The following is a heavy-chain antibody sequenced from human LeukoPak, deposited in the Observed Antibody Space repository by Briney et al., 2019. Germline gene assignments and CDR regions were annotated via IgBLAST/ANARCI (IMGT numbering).Heavy chain of an antibody. J-gene: IGHJ4*02. CDR3: ARGLVREWLVFVY. CDR2: MNPNSGNT. CDR1: GYTFTSYD. D-gene: IGHD6-19*01. V-gene: IGHV1-8*01. Sequence: ASVKVSCKASGYTFTSYDINWVRQATGQGLEWMGWMNPNSGNTGYAQRFQGRVTMTRNTSISTAYMELSSLRSEDTAVYYCARGLVREWLVFVYWGQGTLVTVSS.